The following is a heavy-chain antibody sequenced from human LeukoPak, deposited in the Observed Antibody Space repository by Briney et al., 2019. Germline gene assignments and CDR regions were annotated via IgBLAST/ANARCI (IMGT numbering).Heavy chain of an antibody. J-gene: IGHJ4*02. CDR2: IYYSGST. CDR3: ARFSGYSYGYYFDY. D-gene: IGHD5-18*01. CDR1: GGSISSYY. V-gene: IGHV4-59*01. Sequence: SETLSLTCTVSGGSISSYYWGRIRQPPGKGLEWIGYIYYSGSTNYNPSLKSRVTISVDTSKNQCSLKLSSVTAADTAVYYCARFSGYSYGYYFDYWGQGTLVTVSS.